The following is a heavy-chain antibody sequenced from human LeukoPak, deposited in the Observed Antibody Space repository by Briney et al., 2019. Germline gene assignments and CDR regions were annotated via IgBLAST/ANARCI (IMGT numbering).Heavy chain of an antibody. D-gene: IGHD5-18*01. CDR2: ISGSSTYI. CDR1: GFTFSTYL. J-gene: IGHJ4*02. CDR3: ARRATTERGHSYGLDY. V-gene: IGHV3-21*01. Sequence: GGSLRLSCATSGFTFSTYLMKWVRPPPGKVLEWVASISGSSTYIYYADAVKDPFTLSRHNAKNSLYLQMNSLRAEDTAVYYCARRATTERGHSYGLDYWGQGTLVTVSS.